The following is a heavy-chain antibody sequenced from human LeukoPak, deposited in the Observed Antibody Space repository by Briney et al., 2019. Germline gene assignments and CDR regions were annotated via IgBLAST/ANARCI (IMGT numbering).Heavy chain of an antibody. J-gene: IGHJ4*02. V-gene: IGHV3-74*01. CDR3: ARPRYYYDIDY. D-gene: IGHD3-22*01. Sequence: GGSLRLSCAASGFTFSSYSMNWVRQAPGKGLVWVSRINSDGSSTSYADSVKGRFTISRDNAKNTLYLQMNSLRVEDTAVYYCARPRYYYDIDYWGQGTLVTVSS. CDR1: GFTFSSYS. CDR2: INSDGSST.